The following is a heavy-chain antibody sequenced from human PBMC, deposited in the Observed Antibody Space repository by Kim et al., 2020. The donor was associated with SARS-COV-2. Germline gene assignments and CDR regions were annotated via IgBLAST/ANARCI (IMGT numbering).Heavy chain of an antibody. V-gene: IGHV3-43*02. CDR1: GFTFDDYA. J-gene: IGHJ5*02. CDR2: ISGDGGST. CDR3: ANLDYGSGSYYH. Sequence: GGSLRLSCAASGFTFDDYAMHWVRQAPGKGLEWVSLISGDGGSTYYADSVKGRFTISRDNSKNSLYLQMNSLRTEDTALYYCANLDYGSGSYYHWGQGTLVTVSS. D-gene: IGHD3-10*01.